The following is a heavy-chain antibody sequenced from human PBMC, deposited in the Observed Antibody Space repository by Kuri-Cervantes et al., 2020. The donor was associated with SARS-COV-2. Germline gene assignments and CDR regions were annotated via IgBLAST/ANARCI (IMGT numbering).Heavy chain of an antibody. CDR2: IYSGGST. J-gene: IGHJ4*02. V-gene: IGHV3-53*01. Sequence: GGSLRLSCAASGFTVSSNYMSRVRQAPGKGLEWVSVIYSGGSTYYADSVKGRFTISRDNSKNTLYLQMNSLRAEDTAVYYCAKGSLYYYGSGGGDYWGQGTLVTVSS. D-gene: IGHD3-10*01. CDR1: GFTVSSNY. CDR3: AKGSLYYYGSGGGDY.